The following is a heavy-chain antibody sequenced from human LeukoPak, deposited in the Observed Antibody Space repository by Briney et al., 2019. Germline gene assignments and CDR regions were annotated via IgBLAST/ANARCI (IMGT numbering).Heavy chain of an antibody. D-gene: IGHD3-10*01. CDR2: IIPIFATA. Sequence: SVKVSCKASGGTFSSYAISWVRQAPGQGLEWMGEIIPIFATANYAQRSQGRVTITADESTSTAYMELTSLRSEDTAVYYCARALGSGSAFDIWGQGTMVTVSS. J-gene: IGHJ3*02. V-gene: IGHV1-69*13. CDR1: GGTFSSYA. CDR3: ARALGSGSAFDI.